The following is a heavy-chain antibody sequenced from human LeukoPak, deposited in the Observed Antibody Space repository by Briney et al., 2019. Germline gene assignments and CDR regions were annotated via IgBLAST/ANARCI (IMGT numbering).Heavy chain of an antibody. CDR2: ISSSSSYI. V-gene: IGHV3-21*03. J-gene: IGHJ4*02. CDR3: ARDCWDYGSGSYCGIDY. D-gene: IGHD3-10*01. Sequence: GGSLRLSCAASGFTFRSYSMNWVRQAPGKGLEWVSFISSSSSYIYYADSMKGRFTISRDNAKNSLYLQMNSLRAEDTTVYYCARDCWDYGSGSYCGIDYWGQGTLVTVSS. CDR1: GFTFRSYS.